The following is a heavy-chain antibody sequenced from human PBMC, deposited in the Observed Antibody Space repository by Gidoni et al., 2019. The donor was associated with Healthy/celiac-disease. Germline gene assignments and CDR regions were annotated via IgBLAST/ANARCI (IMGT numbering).Heavy chain of an antibody. CDR1: GYTFTSYA. V-gene: IGHV7-4-1*01. Sequence: VKVSCKASGYTFTSYAMNWVRQAPGQGLEWMGWINTNTGNPTYAQGFTGRFVFSLDTSVSTAYLQICSLKAEDTAVYYCASGDVAMATITWVWTDYWGQGTLVTVSS. J-gene: IGHJ4*02. D-gene: IGHD5-12*01. CDR3: ASGDVAMATITWVWTDY. CDR2: INTNTGNP.